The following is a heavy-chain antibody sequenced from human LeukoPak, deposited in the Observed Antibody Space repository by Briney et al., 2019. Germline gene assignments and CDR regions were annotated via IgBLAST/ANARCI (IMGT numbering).Heavy chain of an antibody. CDR2: IYSGGST. CDR1: GFTVSSNY. CDR3: ATPVGQWLVRIDY. J-gene: IGHJ4*02. D-gene: IGHD6-19*01. V-gene: IGHV3-53*01. Sequence: PGGSLRLSCAASGFTVSSNYMSWVRQAPGKGLEWVSVIYSGGSTYYADSVKGRFTISRDNSKNTLYLQMNSLRAEDTAVYYCATPVGQWLVRIDYWGQGTLVTVSS.